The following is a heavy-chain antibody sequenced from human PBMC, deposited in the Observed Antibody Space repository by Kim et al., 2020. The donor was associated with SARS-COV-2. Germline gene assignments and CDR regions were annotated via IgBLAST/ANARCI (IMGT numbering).Heavy chain of an antibody. Sequence: GGSLRLSCAASGFPFSRYAMNWVRQAPGKGLEWVSTISGRTGGTQYADSVKGRFTISRDDSKDTLYLQMNGLRAEDTAVYYCAKVRADYYDNGGPPDIWGQGTLVIVSS. CDR1: GFPFSRYA. CDR3: AKVRADYYDNGGPPDI. CDR2: ISGRTGGT. J-gene: IGHJ3*02. D-gene: IGHD3-22*01. V-gene: IGHV3-23*01.